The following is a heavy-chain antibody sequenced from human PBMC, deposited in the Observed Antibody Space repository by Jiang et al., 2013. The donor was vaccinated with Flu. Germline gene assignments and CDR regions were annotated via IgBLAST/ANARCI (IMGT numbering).Heavy chain of an antibody. D-gene: IGHD6-19*01. CDR1: GGTFSSYA. Sequence: GAEVKKPGSSVKVSCKASGGTFSSYAISWMRQAPGQGLEWMGRIIPILGIANYAQKFQGRVTITADKSTSTAYMELSSLRSEDTAVYYCARGHLFSGGLGCFDYWGQGTLVTVSS. CDR2: IIPILGIA. V-gene: IGHV1-69*04. J-gene: IGHJ4*02. CDR3: ARGHLFSGGLGCFDY.